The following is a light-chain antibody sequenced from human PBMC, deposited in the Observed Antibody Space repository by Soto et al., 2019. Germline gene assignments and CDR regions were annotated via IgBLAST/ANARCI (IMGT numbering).Light chain of an antibody. CDR1: RSLSSTS. CDR2: DAS. J-gene: IGKJ1*01. Sequence: EIVLTQSPGTLSLSPGERAALSCRASRSLSSTSLAWYQQRPGQAPRLLIYDASSRATGLPDRFSGSGSGTDFTLTINRLEPDDFAVYYCQQYGSSPRTFGQGTKVEI. CDR3: QQYGSSPRT. V-gene: IGKV3-20*01.